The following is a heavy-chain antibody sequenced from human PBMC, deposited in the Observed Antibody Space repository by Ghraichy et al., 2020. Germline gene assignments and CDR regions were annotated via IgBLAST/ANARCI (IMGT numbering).Heavy chain of an antibody. V-gene: IGHV4-34*01. Sequence: TLSLTCAVYGGSFSGYYWSWIRQPPGKGLEWIGEINHSGSTNYNPSLKSRVTISVDTSKNQFSLKLSSVTAADTAVYYCARGRDSSSWNLFDYWGQGTLVTVSS. J-gene: IGHJ4*02. CDR1: GGSFSGYY. CDR2: INHSGST. CDR3: ARGRDSSSWNLFDY. D-gene: IGHD6-13*01.